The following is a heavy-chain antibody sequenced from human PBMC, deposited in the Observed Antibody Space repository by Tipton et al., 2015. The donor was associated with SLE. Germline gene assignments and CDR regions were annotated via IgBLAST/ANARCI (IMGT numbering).Heavy chain of an antibody. D-gene: IGHD3-22*01. CDR2: IYYSGST. Sequence: TLSLTCTVSGGSISSSTYYWGWIRQPPGKGLEWIGSIYYSGSTYSNPSLKSRVTISVDTSKNQFSLKLSSVTAADTAVYYCARTSPYYYDSSGYYGDAFEIWGQGTMVTVSS. CDR1: GGSISSSTYY. J-gene: IGHJ3*02. V-gene: IGHV4-39*07. CDR3: ARTSPYYYDSSGYYGDAFEI.